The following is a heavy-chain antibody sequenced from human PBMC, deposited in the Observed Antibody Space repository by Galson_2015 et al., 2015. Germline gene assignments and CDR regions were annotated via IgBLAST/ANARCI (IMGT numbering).Heavy chain of an antibody. D-gene: IGHD2-2*01. V-gene: IGHV1-46*01. CDR1: GYTFTSYY. CDR3: ARPYLQGSCSSTNCYGGEDYFDY. Sequence: SVKVSCKASGYTFTSYYMHWVRQAPGQGLEWMGMIHPSGGSSSYAQNFQDRVTMTRDTSTSTVYMQLNSLRPDDTAVYYCARPYLQGSCSSTNCYGGEDYFDYWGQGTLVTVSS. CDR2: IHPSGGSS. J-gene: IGHJ4*02.